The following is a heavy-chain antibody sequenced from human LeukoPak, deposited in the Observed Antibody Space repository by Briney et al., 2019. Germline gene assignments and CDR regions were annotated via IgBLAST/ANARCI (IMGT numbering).Heavy chain of an antibody. V-gene: IGHV4-61*02. Sequence: SETLSPTCTVSGGSISSGSYYWSWIRQPAGKGLEWIGRIYTSGSTNYNPSLKSRVTISVDTSKDQFSLKLSSVTAADTAVYYCARIAMKLLVLFDYYYYMDVWGKGTTVTVSS. J-gene: IGHJ6*03. D-gene: IGHD6-13*01. CDR2: IYTSGST. CDR1: GGSISSGSYY. CDR3: ARIAMKLLVLFDYYYYMDV.